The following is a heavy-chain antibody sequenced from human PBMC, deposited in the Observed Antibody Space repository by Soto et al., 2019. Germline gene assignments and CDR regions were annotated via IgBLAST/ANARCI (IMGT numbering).Heavy chain of an antibody. CDR3: VRHAFTMDRGPFDP. CDR1: GYSFTSYW. CDR2: IYPGDSDT. J-gene: IGHJ5*02. Sequence: GESLKISCKGSGYSFTSYWIGWVRQMPGKGLEWMGIIYPGDSDTRYSPSFQGQVTMSVDKSINTAYLQWRSLKASDTAIYYCVRHAFTMDRGPFDPWGQGTQVTAPQ. V-gene: IGHV5-51*01. D-gene: IGHD2-2*03.